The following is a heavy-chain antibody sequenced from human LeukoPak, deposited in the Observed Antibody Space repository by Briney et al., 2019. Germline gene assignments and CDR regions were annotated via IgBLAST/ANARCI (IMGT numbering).Heavy chain of an antibody. V-gene: IGHV4-34*01. Sequence: SETLSLTCTVYGGSFSGYYWSWIRQPPGKGLEWIGEINHSGSINYNPSLKSRVTISLDTSKNQFSLKLSSVTAADTAFYYCAGKETSGYHYGAFDIWGQGTMVTVSS. CDR2: INHSGSI. CDR3: AGKETSGYHYGAFDI. D-gene: IGHD3-22*01. CDR1: GGSFSGYY. J-gene: IGHJ3*02.